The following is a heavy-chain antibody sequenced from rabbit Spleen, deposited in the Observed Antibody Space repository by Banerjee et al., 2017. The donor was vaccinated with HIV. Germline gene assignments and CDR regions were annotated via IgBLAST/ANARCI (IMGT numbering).Heavy chain of an antibody. J-gene: IGHJ3*01. CDR3: VRDKVSLSGAYAPWSFQF. CDR1: GFDFRSYG. D-gene: IGHD6-1*01. CDR2: IDPVFANT. Sequence: QEQLVESGGGLVQPGGSLKLSCKASGFDFRSYGVSWVRQAQGKGPEWIEYIDPVFANTYSAICVNGRFSISSHHDQNTLYLQRNSLTAADMAAYFCVRDKVSLSGAYAPWSFQFWGQGTLLTVS. V-gene: IGHV1S47*01.